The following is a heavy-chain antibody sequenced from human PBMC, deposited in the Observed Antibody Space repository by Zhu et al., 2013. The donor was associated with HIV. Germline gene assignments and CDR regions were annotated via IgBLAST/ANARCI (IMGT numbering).Heavy chain of an antibody. Sequence: QVQLVQSGAEVKKPGASVKVSCKASGYTFTSYYMHWVRQAPGQGLEWMGSIIPLVGAGKSAQNFQGRVKITADKSTNIAFMELSGLTSDDTAVYYCARDRSEKQLLADYYYYGLDVWGQGTSGHRLL. CDR1: GYTFTSYY. V-gene: IGHV1-46*01. D-gene: IGHD6-19*01. J-gene: IGHJ6*02. CDR3: ARDRSEKQLLADYYYYGLDV. CDR2: IIPLVGAG.